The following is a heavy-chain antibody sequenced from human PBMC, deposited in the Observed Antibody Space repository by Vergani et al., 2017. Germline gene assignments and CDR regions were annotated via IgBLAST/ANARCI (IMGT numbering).Heavy chain of an antibody. D-gene: IGHD2-15*01. CDR2: IKSKTDGGTT. J-gene: IGHJ4*03. CDR1: GFTFSNAW. V-gene: IGHV3-15*01. Sequence: EVQLVESGGGLVKPGGSLRLSCAASGFTFSNAWMSWVRQAPGKGLEWVGRIKSKTDGGTTDYAAPVKGRFTISRDDSKNTLYLQMNSLRAEDTAVYYCARARYCSGGSCYSLDYWGQGTTVTVSS. CDR3: ARARYCSGGSCYSLDY.